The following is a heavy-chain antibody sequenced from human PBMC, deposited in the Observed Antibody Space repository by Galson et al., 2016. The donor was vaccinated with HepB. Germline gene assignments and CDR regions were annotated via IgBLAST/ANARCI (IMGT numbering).Heavy chain of an antibody. V-gene: IGHV4-34*01. Sequence: LTCGVFGGSLSDNYWSWIRQSPGKGLEWIGEINHSGSTKYNPFLMSRVTISLDTSKAQFSQKLTSVIAADTAVYYCARGAFWDMYSHYYMDVWGKGTAVTVSS. D-gene: IGHD2-15*01. CDR1: GGSLSDNY. J-gene: IGHJ6*03. CDR3: ARGAFWDMYSHYYMDV. CDR2: INHSGST.